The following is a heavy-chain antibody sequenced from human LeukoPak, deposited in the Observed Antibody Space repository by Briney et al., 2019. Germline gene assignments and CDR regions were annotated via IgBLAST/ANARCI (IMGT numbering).Heavy chain of an antibody. CDR3: ARGLYYYGSGISDY. CDR1: GYTFTGYY. Sequence: ASVKVSCKASGYTFTGYYMHWVRQAPGQGLEWMGWINPNSGGTNYAQKFQGRVTMTRDTSISTAYMELSRLRSDDTAVYYCARGLYYYGSGISDYWGQGTLVTVSS. D-gene: IGHD3-10*01. CDR2: INPNSGGT. V-gene: IGHV1-2*02. J-gene: IGHJ4*02.